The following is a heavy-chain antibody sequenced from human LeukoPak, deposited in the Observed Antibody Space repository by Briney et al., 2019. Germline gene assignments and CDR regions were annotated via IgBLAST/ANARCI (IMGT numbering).Heavy chain of an antibody. J-gene: IGHJ4*02. CDR1: GGSFSGYY. Sequence: SETLSLTCAVYGGSFSGYYWSWIRQPPGKGLEWIGEINHSGSTNYNPSLKSRVTISVDTSKNQFSLKLSSVTAADTAVYYCAREGGYDFWSGFDYWGQGTLVTVSS. CDR2: INHSGST. D-gene: IGHD3-3*01. CDR3: AREGGYDFWSGFDY. V-gene: IGHV4-34*01.